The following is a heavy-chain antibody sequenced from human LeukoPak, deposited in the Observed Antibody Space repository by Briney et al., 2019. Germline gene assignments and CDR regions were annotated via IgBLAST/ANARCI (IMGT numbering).Heavy chain of an antibody. CDR1: GYTFTSYD. Sequence: ASVKVSCKASGYTFTSYDINWVRQATGQGLECMGWMNPNSGNTGYAQKFQGRVTMTRNTSISTAYMELSSLRSEDTAVYYCVVRSRYYYDSSGYLDKFDYWGQGTLVTVSS. CDR3: VVRSRYYYDSSGYLDKFDY. D-gene: IGHD3-22*01. CDR2: MNPNSGNT. V-gene: IGHV1-8*01. J-gene: IGHJ4*02.